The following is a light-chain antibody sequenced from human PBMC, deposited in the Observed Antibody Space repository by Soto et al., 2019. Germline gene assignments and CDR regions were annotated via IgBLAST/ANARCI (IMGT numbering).Light chain of an antibody. CDR1: QSVSSN. J-gene: IGKJ2*01. V-gene: IGKV3-15*01. Sequence: EIVMTQSPATLSVSPGERATLSCRASQSVSSNLAWYQQKPGQAPRLLISGASTRATGIPARFSGSGSGTEFTLTISSLQSEDFAVYYCQQYNSWPPYTFGQGTKLEIK. CDR2: GAS. CDR3: QQYNSWPPYT.